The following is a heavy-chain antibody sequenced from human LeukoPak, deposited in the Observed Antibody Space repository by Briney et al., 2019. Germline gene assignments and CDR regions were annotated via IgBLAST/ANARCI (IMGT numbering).Heavy chain of an antibody. J-gene: IGHJ1*01. CDR2: INPSGGST. D-gene: IGHD1-14*01. V-gene: IGHV1-46*01. Sequence: EASVKVSCKASGYIFTSYYMHWVRQAPGQGLEWMGIINPSGGSTNYAQKFQGRVTMTRDTSTSTVYMELSSLRSEDTAVYYCARANTRYGYFQHWGQGTLVTVSS. CDR3: ARANTRYGYFQH. CDR1: GYIFTSYY.